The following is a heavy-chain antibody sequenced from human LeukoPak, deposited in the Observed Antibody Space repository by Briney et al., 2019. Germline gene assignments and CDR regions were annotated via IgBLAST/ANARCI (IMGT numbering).Heavy chain of an antibody. CDR1: GYTFTSYA. CDR2: INAGNGNT. J-gene: IGHJ3*02. V-gene: IGHV1-3*01. D-gene: IGHD2-21*02. Sequence: ASVKVSCKASGYTFTSYAMHWVRQAPGQRLEWMGWINAGNGNTKYSQKFQGRVTITRDTSASTAYMELSSLRSEDTAVYYCAREAYCGGDCYSSDAFDIWGQGTMVTVSS. CDR3: AREAYCGGDCYSSDAFDI.